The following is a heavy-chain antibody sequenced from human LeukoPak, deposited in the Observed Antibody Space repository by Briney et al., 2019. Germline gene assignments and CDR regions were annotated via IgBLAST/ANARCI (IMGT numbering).Heavy chain of an antibody. CDR3: ARVPSHSNYLNWFDP. J-gene: IGHJ5*02. CDR2: ISAYNGNT. Sequence: ASVKVSCKASGYTFTSYGISWVRQAPGQGLEWMGWISAYNGNTNYAQKLQGRVTMTTDTSTSTAYMELRSLRSDDTAVYYCARVPSHSNYLNWFDPWGQGTLVTVSS. CDR1: GYTFTSYG. V-gene: IGHV1-18*01. D-gene: IGHD4-11*01.